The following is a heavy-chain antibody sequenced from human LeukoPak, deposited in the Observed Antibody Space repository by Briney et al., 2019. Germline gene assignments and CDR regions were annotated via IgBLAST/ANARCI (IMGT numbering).Heavy chain of an antibody. V-gene: IGHV1-69*13. CDR3: ARPNSSSWYRDYYYYMDV. CDR2: IIPIFGTA. J-gene: IGHJ6*03. D-gene: IGHD6-13*01. Sequence: SVKXSCKASGGTFSSYAISWVRQAPGQGLEWMGGIIPIFGTANYAQKFQGRVTITADESTSTAYMELSSLRSEDTAVYYCARPNSSSWYRDYYYYMDVWGKGTTVTVSS. CDR1: GGTFSSYA.